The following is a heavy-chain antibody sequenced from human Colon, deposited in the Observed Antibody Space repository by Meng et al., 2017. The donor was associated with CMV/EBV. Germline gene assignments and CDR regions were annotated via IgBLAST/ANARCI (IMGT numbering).Heavy chain of an antibody. CDR2: MNPTSGRS. V-gene: IGHV1-8*01. D-gene: IGHD1-26*01. CDR3: VKGPGRIGFEN. CDR1: GYAFTTSD. Sequence: ASVKVSCKATGYAFTTSDLNWVRQAPGQGLEWMGFMNPTSGRSGYAQKLQGRVTMTRNTSISTAYMELSKPRSKDTAVYYCVKGPGRIGFENWGQGTLVTVSS. J-gene: IGHJ4*02.